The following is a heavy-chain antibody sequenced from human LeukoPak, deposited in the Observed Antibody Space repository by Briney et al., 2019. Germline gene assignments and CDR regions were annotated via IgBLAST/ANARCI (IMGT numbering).Heavy chain of an antibody. D-gene: IGHD3-22*01. J-gene: IGHJ6*02. CDR2: IYYSGST. CDR1: GGSISSSSYY. CDR3: AKWGSSGHWVRYYYYGMDV. V-gene: IGHV4-39*01. Sequence: SETLSLTCTVSGGSISSSSYYWGWIRQPPGKGLEWIGSIYYSGSTYYNPSLKSRVTISVDTSKNQFSLKLSSVTAADTAMYYCAKWGSSGHWVRYYYYGMDVWGQGTTVTVSS.